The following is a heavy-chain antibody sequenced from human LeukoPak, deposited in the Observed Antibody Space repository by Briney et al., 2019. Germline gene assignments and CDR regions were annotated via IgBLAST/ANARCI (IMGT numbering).Heavy chain of an antibody. Sequence: SETLSLTCAVSGGSISSSNWWSWVRQPPGKGLEWIGEIYHSGSTNYNPSLKSRVTISVDKSKNQFSLKLSSATAADTAVYYCARAPPYDYVWGSGYFDYWGQGTLVTVSS. V-gene: IGHV4-4*02. CDR2: IYHSGST. D-gene: IGHD3-16*01. J-gene: IGHJ4*02. CDR1: GGSISSSNW. CDR3: ARAPPYDYVWGSGYFDY.